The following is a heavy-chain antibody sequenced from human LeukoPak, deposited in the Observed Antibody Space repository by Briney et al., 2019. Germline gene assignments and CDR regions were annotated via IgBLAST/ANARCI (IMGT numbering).Heavy chain of an antibody. D-gene: IGHD6-13*01. CDR2: INHSGST. CDR1: GFTFSKSW. Sequence: GSLRLSCAASGFTFSKSWMSWIRQPPGKGLEWIGEINHSGSTNYNLSLKSRVTISVDTSKKQFSLKVSSVTAADTAVYYCARGYPAAGFNYWGQGTLVTVSS. CDR3: ARGYPAAGFNY. J-gene: IGHJ4*02. V-gene: IGHV4-34*01.